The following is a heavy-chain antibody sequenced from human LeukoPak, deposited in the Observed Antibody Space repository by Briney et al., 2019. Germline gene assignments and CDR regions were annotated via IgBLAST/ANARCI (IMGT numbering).Heavy chain of an antibody. V-gene: IGHV4-59*08. CDR1: GGSISSYY. Sequence: SETLSLTCTVSGGSISSYYCSWIRQPPGKGLEWIGYIYYSGNTNYNPALKSRVTISVDTSKNQFSLKLSSVTAADTAVYYCARHSSGWEGGDYWGQGTLVTVSS. J-gene: IGHJ4*02. CDR2: IYYSGNT. D-gene: IGHD6-19*01. CDR3: ARHSSGWEGGDY.